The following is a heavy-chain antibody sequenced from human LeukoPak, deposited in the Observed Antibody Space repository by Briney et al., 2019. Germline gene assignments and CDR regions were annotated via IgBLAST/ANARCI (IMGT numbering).Heavy chain of an antibody. J-gene: IGHJ4*02. CDR1: GFTFSSYG. CDR3: AKIGDEWLGDDGGYSDY. CDR2: ISYDGSNK. D-gene: IGHD5-12*01. V-gene: IGHV3-30*18. Sequence: GRSLRLSCAASGFTFSSYGMHWVRQAPGKGLEWVAVISYDGSNKYYADSVKGRFTISRDNSKNTLYLQMNSLRAEDTAVYYCAKIGDEWLGDDGGYSDYWGQGTLVTVSS.